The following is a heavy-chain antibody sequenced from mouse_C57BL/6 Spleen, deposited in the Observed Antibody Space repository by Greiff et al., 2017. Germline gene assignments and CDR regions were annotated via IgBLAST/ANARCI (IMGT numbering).Heavy chain of an antibody. CDR3: ARKGAYDYPYYFDY. Sequence: VHLQQSGPELVKPGASVKISCKASGYTFTDYYMNWVKQSHGKSLEWIGDINPNNGGTSYNQKFKGKATLTVDKSSSTAYMELRSLTSEDSAVYYCARKGAYDYPYYFDYWGQGTTLTVSS. J-gene: IGHJ2*01. CDR2: INPNNGGT. CDR1: GYTFTDYY. V-gene: IGHV1-26*01. D-gene: IGHD2-4*01.